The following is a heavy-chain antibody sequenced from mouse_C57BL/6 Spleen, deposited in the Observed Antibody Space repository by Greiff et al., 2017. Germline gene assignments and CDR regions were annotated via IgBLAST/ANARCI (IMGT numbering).Heavy chain of an antibody. V-gene: IGHV5-6*01. CDR2: ISSGGSYT. J-gene: IGHJ2*01. D-gene: IGHD3-2*02. CDR1: GFTFSSYG. CDR3: ARQGDSSGFFDY. Sequence: EVQLVESGGDLVKPGGSLKLSCAASGFTFSSYGMSWVRQTPDKRLEWVATISSGGSYTYYPDSVQGRFTISRDNAKNTLYLQMSSLKSEDTAMYYCARQGDSSGFFDYWGQGTTLTVSS.